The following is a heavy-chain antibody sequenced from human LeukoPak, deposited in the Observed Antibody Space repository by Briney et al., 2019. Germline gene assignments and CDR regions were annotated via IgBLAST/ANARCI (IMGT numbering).Heavy chain of an antibody. Sequence: ASVKVSCKASGYTVTGHYLHWVRQAPGQGLEWMGWINPNSGVTNYAQKFQGRVTMTRDTSINTAYLDLRSLTSDDTAMYFCAKDAYSGFSSSYNMDSWGQGTLVTVSS. J-gene: IGHJ4*02. CDR2: INPNSGVT. V-gene: IGHV1-2*02. CDR1: GYTVTGHY. D-gene: IGHD5-18*01. CDR3: AKDAYSGFSSSYNMDS.